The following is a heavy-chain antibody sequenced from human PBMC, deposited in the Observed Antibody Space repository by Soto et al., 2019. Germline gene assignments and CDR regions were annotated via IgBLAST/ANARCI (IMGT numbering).Heavy chain of an antibody. Sequence: QVQLVQSGAEVKKPGSSVKVSCKASGGTFSSYAISWVRQAPGQGLEWMGGIIPIFGTANYAQKFQGRVTITADESTSTAYMELSSLRSEDTAVYYCARDSAQGCYHHPYNWFDPWGQGTLVPVSS. CDR3: ARDSAQGCYHHPYNWFDP. V-gene: IGHV1-69*01. D-gene: IGHD2-2*01. CDR2: IIPIFGTA. J-gene: IGHJ5*02. CDR1: GGTFSSYA.